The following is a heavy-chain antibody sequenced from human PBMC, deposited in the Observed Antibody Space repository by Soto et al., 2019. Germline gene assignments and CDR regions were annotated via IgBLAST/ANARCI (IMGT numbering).Heavy chain of an antibody. CDR2: ISPYNGKT. V-gene: IGHV1-18*01. J-gene: IGHJ4*02. D-gene: IGHD6-19*01. Sequence: VASVKVSCKASGYSFTTYGIFWVRQAPGQGLEWMGWISPYNGKTNYAQNLQGRVSMTTDTSTTTAYMELRSLRSDDTAVYYCARPYDSSQSPRFDYWGQGTLVTVPQ. CDR3: ARPYDSSQSPRFDY. CDR1: GYSFTTYG.